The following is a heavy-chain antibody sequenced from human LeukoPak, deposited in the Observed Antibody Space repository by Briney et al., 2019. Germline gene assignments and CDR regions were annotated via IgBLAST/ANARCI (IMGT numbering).Heavy chain of an antibody. Sequence: SETLSLTCAVYGGSFSGYYWSWIRQPPGKGLEWIGEINHSGSTNYDPSLKSRVTISVDTSKNQFSLKLSSVTAADTAVYYCARPSGSGGPHFDYWGQGTLVTVSS. CDR3: ARPSGSGGPHFDY. V-gene: IGHV4-34*01. D-gene: IGHD3-10*01. CDR2: INHSGST. J-gene: IGHJ4*02. CDR1: GGSFSGYY.